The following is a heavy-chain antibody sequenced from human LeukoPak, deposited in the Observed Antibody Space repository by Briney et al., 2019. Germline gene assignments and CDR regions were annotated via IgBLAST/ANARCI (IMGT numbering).Heavy chain of an antibody. CDR2: VYYSGTT. Sequence: SETLSLTCTVSGVSMCSRYWSWIRQPPGRGLEWIGYVYYSGTTNSNPSLKSRVTISVDTSKNQFSLNLRSVTAADTAVYYCARHGGYYYDSSGYFEYWGQGTLVTVSS. V-gene: IGHV4-59*11. CDR1: GVSMCSRY. D-gene: IGHD3-22*01. J-gene: IGHJ4*02. CDR3: ARHGGYYYDSSGYFEY.